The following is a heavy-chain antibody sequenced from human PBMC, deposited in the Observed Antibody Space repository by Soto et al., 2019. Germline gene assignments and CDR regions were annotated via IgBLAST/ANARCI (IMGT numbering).Heavy chain of an antibody. Sequence: EVQLVESGRGLVQPGGSLKLSCAASGFTFSDSAMHWVRQASGKGLEWVARIRSKANSYLTAYAVSVEGRFSISRDDSKNTTYLEMNSLKTEDTAMYYCTRGGTMGLNDYWGQGTLVTVSS. CDR1: GFTFSDSA. CDR3: TRGGTMGLNDY. CDR2: IRSKANSYLT. J-gene: IGHJ4*02. D-gene: IGHD2-8*01. V-gene: IGHV3-73*02.